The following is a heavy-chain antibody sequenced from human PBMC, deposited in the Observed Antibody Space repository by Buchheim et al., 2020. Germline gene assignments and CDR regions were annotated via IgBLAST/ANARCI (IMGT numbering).Heavy chain of an antibody. CDR2: IWYDGSNK. CDR1: GFTFSSYG. D-gene: IGHD6-6*01. CDR3: VRGRGQLDYYYYMDV. Sequence: QVQLVESGGGVVQPGRSLRLSCAASGFTFSSYGMHWVRQAPGKGLEWVALIWYDGSNKYYADSVKGRFTISRDNSKNTLYLQMNSLRAEDTAVYYCVRGRGQLDYYYYMDVWGKGTT. V-gene: IGHV3-33*01. J-gene: IGHJ6*03.